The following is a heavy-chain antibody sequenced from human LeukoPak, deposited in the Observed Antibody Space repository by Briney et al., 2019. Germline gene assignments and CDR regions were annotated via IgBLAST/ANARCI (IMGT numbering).Heavy chain of an antibody. D-gene: IGHD5-18*01. CDR3: ARIRGYSYGPWDY. J-gene: IGHJ4*02. Sequence: GGSLRLSCAASGFTFSSYWTSWVRQAPGKGLEWVANIKQDGSEKYYVDSVKGRFTISRDNAKNSLYLQMNSLRAEDTAVYYCARIRGYSYGPWDYWGQGTLVTVSS. V-gene: IGHV3-7*01. CDR1: GFTFSSYW. CDR2: IKQDGSEK.